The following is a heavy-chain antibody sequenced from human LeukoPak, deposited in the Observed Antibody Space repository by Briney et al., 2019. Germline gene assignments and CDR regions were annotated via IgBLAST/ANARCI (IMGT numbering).Heavy chain of an antibody. CDR3: AGGEPYGY. Sequence: GGPLRFSGAASGFTFITYGMHWVRQAPGKGLEWVAIIWYDGSHKYYADSVKGRFTISRDNSKNTLYLQMDSLRVEDTAVYYCAGGEPYGYWGQGTLVTVSS. V-gene: IGHV3-33*01. CDR2: IWYDGSHK. J-gene: IGHJ4*02. CDR1: GFTFITYG. D-gene: IGHD1-14*01.